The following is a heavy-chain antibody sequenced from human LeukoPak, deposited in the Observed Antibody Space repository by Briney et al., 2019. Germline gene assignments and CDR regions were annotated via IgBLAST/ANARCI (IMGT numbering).Heavy chain of an antibody. CDR2: INWNGGST. D-gene: IGHD3-10*01. V-gene: IGHV3-20*04. Sequence: GGSLRLSCAASGFPFDDYGMTWVRQAPGKGLEWGSGINWNGGSTGYADSVKGRFTISRDNAKNSLYLQMNSLRGEDTALYYCASAGLTYGSGSYFVYWGQGTLVTVSS. CDR3: ASAGLTYGSGSYFVY. J-gene: IGHJ4*02. CDR1: GFPFDDYG.